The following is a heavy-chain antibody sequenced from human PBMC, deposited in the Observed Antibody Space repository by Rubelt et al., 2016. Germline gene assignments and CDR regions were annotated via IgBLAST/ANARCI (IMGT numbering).Heavy chain of an antibody. CDR1: GFSLSASGVG. J-gene: IGHJ5*01. CDR3: AHRRPLSWHNFFTS. D-gene: IGHD1/OR15-1a*01. V-gene: IGHV2-5*02. Sequence: QITLKASGPPLVKPTQTLTLTCTFSGFSLSASGVGVGWIRQPPGKALEWLALIFWDDDNRYRPSLKNRLTITKDPSKKQVVLTMTNLDPVDTATYYCAHRRPLSWHNFFTSWGQGTLVTVSS. CDR2: IFWDDDN.